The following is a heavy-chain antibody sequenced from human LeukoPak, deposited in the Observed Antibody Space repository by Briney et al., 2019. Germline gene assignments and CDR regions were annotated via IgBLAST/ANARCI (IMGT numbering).Heavy chain of an antibody. J-gene: IGHJ5*02. CDR2: IYYSGST. CDR3: AREYNGGAPNWFDP. D-gene: IGHD3-16*01. CDR1: GGSISSYY. V-gene: IGHV4-59*01. Sequence: SETLSLTCTVSGGSISSYYWSWIRQPPGKGLEWIGYIYYSGSTNYNPSLKSRVTISVDTSKNQFSLKLSSVTAADTAAYYCAREYNGGAPNWFDPWGQGTLVTVSS.